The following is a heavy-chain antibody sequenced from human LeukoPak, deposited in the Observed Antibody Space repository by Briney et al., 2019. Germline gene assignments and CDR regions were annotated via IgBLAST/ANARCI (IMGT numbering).Heavy chain of an antibody. CDR3: ARRDPNYDLAWFDP. CDR2: IYYSGIT. Sequence: SETLSLTCTVTGGSISNYYWSWIRQPPGKGLEWVGYIYYSGITNYSPSLKSRVTISVDMSKNQFSLKLSSVTAADTAVYYCARRDPNYDLAWFDPWGQGTLVTVSS. CDR1: GGSISNYY. J-gene: IGHJ5*02. V-gene: IGHV4-59*08. D-gene: IGHD3-3*01.